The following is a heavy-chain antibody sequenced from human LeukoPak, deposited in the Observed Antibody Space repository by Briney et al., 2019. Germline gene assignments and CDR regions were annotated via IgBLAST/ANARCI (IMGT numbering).Heavy chain of an antibody. CDR3: VSPSCSSTNCYAFDF. Sequence: GGSLKLSCAASGFTFSVSDMHWVRQASGKGLDWVGRIRSKANSYATEYAASLKGKFTISRDDSKNTAYLQMNSLNTEDTAIYYCVSPSCSSTNCYAFDFWGQGTLVTVSP. V-gene: IGHV3-73*01. CDR1: GFTFSVSD. D-gene: IGHD2-2*01. CDR2: IRSKANSYAT. J-gene: IGHJ4*02.